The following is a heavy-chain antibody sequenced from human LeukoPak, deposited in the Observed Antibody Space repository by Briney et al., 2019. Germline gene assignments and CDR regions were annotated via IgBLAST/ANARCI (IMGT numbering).Heavy chain of an antibody. D-gene: IGHD3-22*01. CDR1: GGSISSHY. CDR2: IYYSGST. CDR3: ARQYYYDSSGYYYD. J-gene: IGHJ4*02. Sequence: SETLSLTCTVSGGSISSHYWSWIRQPPGKGLEWIGSIYYSGSTYYNPSLKSRVTISVDTSKNQFSLKLSSVTAADTAVYYCARQYYYDSSGYYYDWGQGTLVTVSS. V-gene: IGHV4-59*08.